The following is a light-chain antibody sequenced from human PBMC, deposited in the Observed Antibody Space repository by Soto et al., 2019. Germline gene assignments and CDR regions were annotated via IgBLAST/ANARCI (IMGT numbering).Light chain of an antibody. CDR3: SSYTRISTYV. V-gene: IGLV2-14*01. CDR2: DVT. J-gene: IGLJ1*01. Sequence: QSALTQPASVSGSPGQSITISCTGTSSDVGGYNFVSWYQQHPDKAPKLMIYDVTNRPSGVSNRFSGSKSGNTASLTISGLQAEDEAAYYCSSYTRISTYVFGNGTKVTIL. CDR1: SSDVGGYNF.